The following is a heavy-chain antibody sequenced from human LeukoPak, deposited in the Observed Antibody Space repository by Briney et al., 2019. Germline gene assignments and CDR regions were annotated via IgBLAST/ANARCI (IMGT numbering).Heavy chain of an antibody. V-gene: IGHV3-7*01. Sequence: GGSLRLSCEASGVTSTDSWMGWVRQAPEKGLEWVANIKQDGSEKYYADSVTGRFTISRDNAKNSLYLQMNSLRAEDTAVYYCANGDGFDFWGQGTLVTVSS. CDR2: IKQDGSEK. D-gene: IGHD5-24*01. CDR1: GVTSTDSW. CDR3: ANGDGFDF. J-gene: IGHJ4*02.